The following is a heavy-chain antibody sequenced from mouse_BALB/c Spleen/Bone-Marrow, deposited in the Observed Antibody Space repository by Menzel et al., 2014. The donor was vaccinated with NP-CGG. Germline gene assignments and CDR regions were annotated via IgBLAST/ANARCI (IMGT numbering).Heavy chain of an antibody. CDR1: GFTFSNYW. CDR2: IRLKSNNYAT. Sequence: EVKLMESGGGLVQPGGSMKLSCVASGFTFSNYWMNWVRQSPEKGLEWVAEIRLKSNNYATHYAESVKGRFTISRDDSXSSVYLQMNNLRAEDTGIYYCTRGYYGSTTGAYAMDYWGQGTSVTVSS. D-gene: IGHD1-1*01. J-gene: IGHJ4*01. V-gene: IGHV6-6*02. CDR3: TRGYYGSTTGAYAMDY.